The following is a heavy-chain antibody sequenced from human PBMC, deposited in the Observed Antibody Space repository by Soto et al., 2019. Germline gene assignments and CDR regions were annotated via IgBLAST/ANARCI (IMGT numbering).Heavy chain of an antibody. J-gene: IGHJ6*02. Sequence: SVKVSCKASGGTFSSYAISWVRQAPGQGLEWMGGIIPIFGTANYAQKFQGRVTITADKSTSTAYMELSSLRSEDTAVYYCARGGFAYGSGSYVYYGMDVWGQGTTVTVSS. D-gene: IGHD3-10*01. CDR3: ARGGFAYGSGSYVYYGMDV. CDR2: IIPIFGTA. V-gene: IGHV1-69*06. CDR1: GGTFSSYA.